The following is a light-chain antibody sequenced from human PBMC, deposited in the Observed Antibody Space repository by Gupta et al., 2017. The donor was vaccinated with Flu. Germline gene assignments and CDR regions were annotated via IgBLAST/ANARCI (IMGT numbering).Light chain of an antibody. Sequence: RVTISCSGSSSNIGSNYVYWYQQLPGTAPKLLIYRNNQRPSGVPDRFSGSKSGTSASLAISGLRSEDEADYYCAAWDDSLSGWVFGGGTKLTVL. V-gene: IGLV1-47*01. J-gene: IGLJ3*02. CDR3: AAWDDSLSGWV. CDR1: SSNIGSNY. CDR2: RNN.